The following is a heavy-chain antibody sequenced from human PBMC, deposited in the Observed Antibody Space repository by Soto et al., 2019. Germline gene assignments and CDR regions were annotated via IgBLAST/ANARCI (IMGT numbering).Heavy chain of an antibody. CDR2: LTASGGNT. J-gene: IGHJ4*02. D-gene: IGHD5-12*01. CDR1: GFTFGAYA. V-gene: IGHV3-23*01. CDR3: AKGPGSRGLDY. Sequence: EVQLLQSGGGLVQPGGSLRLSCAASGFTFGAYAMTWVRQVPGKGLEWISTLTASGGNTNHAGSVKGRFTVSRDNAKDTLFLEMHSLRAEDTGIYYCAKGPGSRGLDYWGQGTLVTVSS.